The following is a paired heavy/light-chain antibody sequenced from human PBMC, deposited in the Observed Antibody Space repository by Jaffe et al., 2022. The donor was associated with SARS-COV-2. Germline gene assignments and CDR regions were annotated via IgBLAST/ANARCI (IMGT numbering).Light chain of an antibody. Sequence: QPVLTQSSSASASLGSSVKLTCTLSSGHSSYIIAWHQQQPGKAPRYLMKLEGSGSYNKGSGVPDRFSGSSSGADRYLTISNLQSEDEADYYCETWDSNTGVFGGGTKLTVL. CDR2: LEGSGSY. J-gene: IGLJ3*02. V-gene: IGLV4-60*03. CDR1: SGHSSYI. CDR3: ETWDSNTGV.
Heavy chain of an antibody. V-gene: IGHV3-33*01. D-gene: IGHD4-4*01. CDR2: IWYDGSNK. CDR3: ARGPDYSNYVVQFYYYYGMDV. J-gene: IGHJ6*02. CDR1: GFTFSSYG. Sequence: QVQLVESGGGVVQPGRSLRLSCAASGFTFSSYGMHWVRQAPGKGLEWVAVIWYDGSNKYYADSVKGRFTISRDNSKNTLYLQMNSLRAEDTAVYYCARGPDYSNYVVQFYYYYGMDVWGQGTTVTVSS.